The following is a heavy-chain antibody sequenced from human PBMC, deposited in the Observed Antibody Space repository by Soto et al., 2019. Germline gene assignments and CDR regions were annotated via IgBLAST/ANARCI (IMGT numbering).Heavy chain of an antibody. J-gene: IGHJ6*02. CDR1: GYTFSNYG. CDR3: ARSGGDANILIHGYDV. CDR2: ISAYNDNS. Sequence: QVQLVQSGAEVKKPGASVKVSCKASGYTFSNYGISWVRQAPGQGLEWMGWISAYNDNSNYAQILQGRVAMTTDTTTSTAYIVLSSQTSQDTDVFLCARSGGDANILIHGYDVWGQGTTVTVSS. D-gene: IGHD2-21*01. V-gene: IGHV1-18*01.